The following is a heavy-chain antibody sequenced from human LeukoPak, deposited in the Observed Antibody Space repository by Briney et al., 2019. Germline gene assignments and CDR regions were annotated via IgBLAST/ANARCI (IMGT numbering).Heavy chain of an antibody. CDR1: GGSLSSYY. Sequence: SETLSLTCTVSGGSLSSYYWSWIRQPAGKGLEWIGRIYTSGSTNYNPSLKSRVTMSVDTSKNQFSLKLSSVTAADTAVYYCARGGHSGWYKGYNWFDPWGQGTLVTVSS. CDR3: ARGGHSGWYKGYNWFDP. V-gene: IGHV4-4*07. CDR2: IYTSGST. D-gene: IGHD6-19*01. J-gene: IGHJ5*02.